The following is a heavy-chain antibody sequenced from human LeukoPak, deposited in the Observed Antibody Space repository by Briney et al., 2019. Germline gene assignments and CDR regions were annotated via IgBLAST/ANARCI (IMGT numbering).Heavy chain of an antibody. CDR1: GFSFSSYE. J-gene: IGHJ4*02. V-gene: IGHV3-48*03. Sequence: TGGSLRHSCAASGFSFSSYEMNWIRQAPGKGLEWVSYISSSGSTTHYADSVKGRFTISRDNAKNSLYLQMNSLRAVDTAVYYCARDDYYDKGYWGQGTLVTVSS. CDR3: ARDDYYDKGY. D-gene: IGHD3-22*01. CDR2: ISSSGSTT.